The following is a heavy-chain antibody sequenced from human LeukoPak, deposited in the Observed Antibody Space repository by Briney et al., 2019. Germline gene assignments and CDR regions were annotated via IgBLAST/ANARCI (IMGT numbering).Heavy chain of an antibody. CDR1: GGSFSGYY. Sequence: SETLSLTCAVSGGSFSGYYWSWIRQPPGKGLEWIGEINHSGSTNYNPSLKSRVTISVDTSKNQFSLKLSSVTAADTAVYYCASSGLLRGDIWGQGTMVTVSS. CDR3: ASSGLLRGDI. D-gene: IGHD3-22*01. CDR2: INHSGST. V-gene: IGHV4-34*01. J-gene: IGHJ3*02.